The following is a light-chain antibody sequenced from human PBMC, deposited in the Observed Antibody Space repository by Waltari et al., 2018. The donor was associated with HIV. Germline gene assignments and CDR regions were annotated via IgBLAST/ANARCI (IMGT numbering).Light chain of an antibody. V-gene: IGKV4-1*01. CDR1: QSILLHSNVKNN. J-gene: IGKJ1*01. CDR2: WSS. CDR3: QKYYSTPQT. Sequence: FLMSQSPDSLAVSLCQSATITCKSSQSILLHSNVKNNLAWYQQKFGQAPKLLFYWSSDRETGVPDRFSASGSGADFTLTISSLQAEDVALYYCQKYYSTPQTFGQGTKVEIK.